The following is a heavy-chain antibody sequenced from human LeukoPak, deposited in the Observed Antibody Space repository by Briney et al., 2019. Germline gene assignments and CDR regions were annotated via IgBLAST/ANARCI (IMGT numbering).Heavy chain of an antibody. Sequence: SETLSLTCTVSGGSIISSSYYWGWIRQPPGKGLEWIGGMCHDGRTHYNPSLKSRVTISVDTSKNQFSLRLSSVTAADTAVYYCARRPYIAAAGRGAFDIWGQGTMVTVYS. CDR2: MCHDGRT. CDR3: ARRPYIAAAGRGAFDI. J-gene: IGHJ3*02. CDR1: GGSIISSSYY. V-gene: IGHV4-39*01. D-gene: IGHD6-13*01.